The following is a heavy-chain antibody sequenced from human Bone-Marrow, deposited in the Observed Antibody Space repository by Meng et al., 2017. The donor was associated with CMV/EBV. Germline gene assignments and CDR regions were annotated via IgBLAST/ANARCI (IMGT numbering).Heavy chain of an antibody. CDR1: SGDYY. J-gene: IGHJ6*02. Sequence: SGDYYWSWIRQPPGKGLEWIGYIYYSGSTYYNPSLKSRVTISVDTSKNQFSLKLSSVIAADTAVYYCARDQDGSSWYRDYYYGMDVWGQGTTVTVSS. D-gene: IGHD6-13*01. CDR2: IYYSGST. V-gene: IGHV4-30-4*01. CDR3: ARDQDGSSWYRDYYYGMDV.